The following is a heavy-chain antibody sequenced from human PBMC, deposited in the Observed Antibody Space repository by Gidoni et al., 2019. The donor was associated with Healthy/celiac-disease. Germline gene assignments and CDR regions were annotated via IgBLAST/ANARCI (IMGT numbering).Heavy chain of an antibody. CDR1: GFTFSSYG. Sequence: QVQLVESGGGVVQPGRSLRLSCAASGFTFSSYGMHWVRPAPGKGLEWVAVIWYDGSNKYYADSVKGRFTISRDNSKNTLYLQMNSLRAEDTAVYYCAREGATVTLSWYYYYGMDVWGQGTTVTVSS. V-gene: IGHV3-33*01. CDR3: AREGATVTLSWYYYYGMDV. D-gene: IGHD4-17*01. J-gene: IGHJ6*02. CDR2: IWYDGSNK.